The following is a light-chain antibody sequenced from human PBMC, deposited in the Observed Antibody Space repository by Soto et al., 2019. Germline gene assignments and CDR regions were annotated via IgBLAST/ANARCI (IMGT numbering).Light chain of an antibody. Sequence: QSALTQPRSVSGSPGQSVTISCTGTSSDVGGYNYVSWYQQHPGKAPKLMIYDVSKRPSGVPDRFSGSKSGNTASLTISGLQAEDAADYCWCSYAGSYTSEVFGGGTKLTVL. CDR2: DVS. CDR1: SSDVGGYNY. V-gene: IGLV2-11*01. J-gene: IGLJ3*02. CDR3: CSYAGSYTSEV.